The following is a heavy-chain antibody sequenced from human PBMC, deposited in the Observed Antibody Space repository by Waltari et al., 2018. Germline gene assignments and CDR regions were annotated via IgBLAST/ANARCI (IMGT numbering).Heavy chain of an antibody. V-gene: IGHV3-30*02. D-gene: IGHD3-10*01. CDR1: GFTFSSYG. CDR3: AKIPPIGNDAFDI. Sequence: QVQLVESGGGVVQPGGSLRLSCAASGFTFSSYGMHWVRQAPGKGLEWVAFIRYDGSNKYYADSVKGRVTISRDNSKNTLYRQMNSLRAEDTAVYYCAKIPPIGNDAFDIWGQGTMVTVSS. CDR2: IRYDGSNK. J-gene: IGHJ3*02.